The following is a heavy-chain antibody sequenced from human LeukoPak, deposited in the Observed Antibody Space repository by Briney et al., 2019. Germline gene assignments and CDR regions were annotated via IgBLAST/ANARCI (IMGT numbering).Heavy chain of an antibody. Sequence: LEWMVCISAYNGNTNYAQKLQGRVTMTTDTSTSTAYMELRSLRSDDTAVYYCARDRDWFDPWGQGTLVTVSS. V-gene: IGHV1-18*01. CDR3: ARDRDWFDP. J-gene: IGHJ5*02. CDR2: ISAYNGNT. D-gene: IGHD3-10*01.